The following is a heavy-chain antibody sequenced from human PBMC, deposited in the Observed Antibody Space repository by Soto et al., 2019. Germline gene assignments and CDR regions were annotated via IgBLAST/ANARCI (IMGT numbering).Heavy chain of an antibody. D-gene: IGHD1-7*01. V-gene: IGHV1-24*01. CDR1: GYTLTELS. Sequence: ASVKVSCKVSGYTLTELSMHWVRQAPGKGLGWMGGFDPEDGETIYAQKFQGRVTMTENTSTDTAYMELSSLRSEDTAVYYCATDSRVTRYNWNYVDFDYWGQGTLVTVSS. J-gene: IGHJ4*02. CDR3: ATDSRVTRYNWNYVDFDY. CDR2: FDPEDGET.